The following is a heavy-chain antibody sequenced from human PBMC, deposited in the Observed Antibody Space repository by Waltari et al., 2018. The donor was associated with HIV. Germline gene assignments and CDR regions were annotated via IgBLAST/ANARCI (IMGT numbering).Heavy chain of an antibody. Sequence: QVQLQQWGTGLLKPSETLSLTCAVHGGSSSNYYWRWIRRPPGKGLEWIAEINHSGRTNYNPSLKSRLTISVDTSKTQCSVKLTSVTAADTAVYFCARGQYGPGSREDYCGQGTLVTVAS. D-gene: IGHD3-10*01. V-gene: IGHV4-34*02. CDR3: ARGQYGPGSREDY. J-gene: IGHJ4*02. CDR2: INHSGRT. CDR1: GGSSSNYY.